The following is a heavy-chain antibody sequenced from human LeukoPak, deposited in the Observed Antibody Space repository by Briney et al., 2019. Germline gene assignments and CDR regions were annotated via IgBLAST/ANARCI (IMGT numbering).Heavy chain of an antibody. V-gene: IGHV4-34*01. Sequence: SETLSLTCAVYGGSFSGYYWSWLRQPPGKGLEWIGEINHSGSTNYNPSLKSRVTISVDTSKNQFSLKLSSVTAADTAVYYCARGPYYYDSSGYYFRYFDYWGQGTLVTVSS. D-gene: IGHD3-22*01. CDR3: ARGPYYYDSSGYYFRYFDY. J-gene: IGHJ4*02. CDR2: INHSGST. CDR1: GGSFSGYY.